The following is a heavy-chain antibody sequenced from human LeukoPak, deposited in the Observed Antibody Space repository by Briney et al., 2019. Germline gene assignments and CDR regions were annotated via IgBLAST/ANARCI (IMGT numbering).Heavy chain of an antibody. D-gene: IGHD6-13*01. Sequence: SETLSLTCTVSGGSISSSSYYWGWIRQPPGKGLEWIGSIYYSGSTYYNPSLKSRVTISVDTSKNQFSLKLSSVTAADTAVYYCARIIAAAGSRPNSDYWGQGTLVTVSS. CDR1: GGSISSSSYY. CDR3: ARIIAAAGSRPNSDY. CDR2: IYYSGST. V-gene: IGHV4-39*07. J-gene: IGHJ4*02.